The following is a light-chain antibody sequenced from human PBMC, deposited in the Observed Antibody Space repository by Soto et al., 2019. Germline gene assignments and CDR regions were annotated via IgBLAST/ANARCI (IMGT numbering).Light chain of an antibody. Sequence: ENVLTQSAGTLSLSPGERATLSCRASQSVTNNYLAWYQQKPGQAPMLLIYDASGRPAGIPDRFSGSGSGTDFTLTIPRLEPEDFAVYYCLQYGSSPYTFGQGTKLEIK. V-gene: IGKV3-20*01. CDR2: DAS. CDR1: QSVTNNY. CDR3: LQYGSSPYT. J-gene: IGKJ2*01.